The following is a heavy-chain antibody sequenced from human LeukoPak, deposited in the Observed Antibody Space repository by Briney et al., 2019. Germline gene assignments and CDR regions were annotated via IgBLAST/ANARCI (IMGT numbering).Heavy chain of an antibody. V-gene: IGHV4-34*01. CDR3: ARGPRALYGPERKGFDY. D-gene: IGHD1-14*01. Sequence: SETLSLTCAVYGGSFSGYYWSWLRQPPGKGLEWHGEINHSGSTNYNPSLKSRVTISVDTSKNQFSLKLSSVTAADTAVYYCARGPRALYGPERKGFDYWGQGTLVTVSS. CDR2: INHSGST. CDR1: GGSFSGYY. J-gene: IGHJ4*02.